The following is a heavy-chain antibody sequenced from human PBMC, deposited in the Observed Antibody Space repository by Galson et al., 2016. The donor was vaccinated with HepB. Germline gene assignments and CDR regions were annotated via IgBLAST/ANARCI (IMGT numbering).Heavy chain of an antibody. V-gene: IGHV3-64D*06. J-gene: IGHJ4*01. D-gene: IGHD2-21*01. CDR3: AKASVTPYWGGYFDS. CDR2: ISGNGINT. Sequence: SLRLSCAASGFSFSDYAMDWVRQAPGKGLEYVSAISGNGINTNYADSVKGRFTISRDNARNTVYLQMNSLTVEDTAVYFCAKASVTPYWGGYFDSWGHGALVTVSS. CDR1: GFSFSDYA.